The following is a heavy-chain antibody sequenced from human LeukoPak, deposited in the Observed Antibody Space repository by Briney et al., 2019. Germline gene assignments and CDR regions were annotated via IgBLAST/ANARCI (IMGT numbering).Heavy chain of an antibody. CDR3: ARDIAGECYFDY. V-gene: IGHV4-61*02. D-gene: IGHD1-14*01. CDR2: IYTSGST. CDR1: GGSISSGSYY. J-gene: IGHJ4*02. Sequence: SQTLSLTCTVSGGSISSGSYYWSWIRQPAGKGLEWIGRIYTSGSTNYNPSLKSRVTISVDTSKNQFSLKLSSVTAADTAVYYCARDIAGECYFDYWGQGTLVAVSS.